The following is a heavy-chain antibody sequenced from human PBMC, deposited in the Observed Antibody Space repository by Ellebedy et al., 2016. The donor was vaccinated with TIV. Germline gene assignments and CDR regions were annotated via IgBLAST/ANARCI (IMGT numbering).Heavy chain of an antibody. CDR2: INHSGST. CDR3: ARAANWFDP. CDR1: GGSFSGYY. V-gene: IGHV4-34*01. J-gene: IGHJ5*02. Sequence: SETLSLTXAVYGGSFSGYYWSWIRQPPGKGLEWIGEINHSGSTNYNPSLKSRVTISVDTSKNQFSLKLSSVTAADTAVYYCARAANWFDPWGQGTLVTVSS.